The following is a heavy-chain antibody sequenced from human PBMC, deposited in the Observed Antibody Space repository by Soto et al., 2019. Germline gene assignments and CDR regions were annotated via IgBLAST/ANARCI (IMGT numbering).Heavy chain of an antibody. D-gene: IGHD1-26*01. CDR3: ARGIGGADFDY. CDR1: GFTVSSNY. Sequence: EVQLVESGGGLVQPGGSLRLSCAASGFTVSSNYMSWVRQAPGKGLEWVSVIYSGGSTYYADSVKGRFTISRHNSKNTLYLQMNSLRAEDTSVYYCARGIGGADFDYWGQGTLVTVSS. V-gene: IGHV3-53*04. CDR2: IYSGGST. J-gene: IGHJ4*02.